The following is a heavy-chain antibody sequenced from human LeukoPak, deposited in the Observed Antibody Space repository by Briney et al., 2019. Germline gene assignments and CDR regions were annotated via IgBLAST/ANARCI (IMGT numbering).Heavy chain of an antibody. V-gene: IGHV3-11*01. CDR1: GFIFSDYY. J-gene: IGHJ4*02. Sequence: GGSLRLSCRASGFIFSDYYLSWIRQTPGKGLEWFSYINSSGSITDYADSVKGGFTISRDNAKNSVYLQMTSLRTEDTAVYYCARATRGGVGASSYWGQGTLVTVST. D-gene: IGHD1-26*01. CDR2: INSSGSIT. CDR3: ARATRGGVGASSY.